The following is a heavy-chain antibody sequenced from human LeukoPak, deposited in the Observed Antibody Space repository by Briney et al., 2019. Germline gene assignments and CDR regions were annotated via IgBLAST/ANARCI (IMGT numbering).Heavy chain of an antibody. V-gene: IGHV3-43*02. CDR2: ISGDGGST. Sequence: QPGGSLRLSCAASGFTFDDYAMHWVRQAPGKGLEWVSLISGDGGSTYYAGSVKGRFTISRDNSKNSLYLQMNSLRTEDTALYYCAKDRGSSWSYYYYGMDVWGQGTTVTVSS. J-gene: IGHJ6*02. CDR1: GFTFDDYA. CDR3: AKDRGSSWSYYYYGMDV. D-gene: IGHD6-13*01.